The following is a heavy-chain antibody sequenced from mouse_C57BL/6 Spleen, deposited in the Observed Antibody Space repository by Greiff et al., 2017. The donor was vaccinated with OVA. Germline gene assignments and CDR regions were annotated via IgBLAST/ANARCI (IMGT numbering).Heavy chain of an antibody. CDR2: IWSGGST. CDR3: ANEGITTVDYAMDY. J-gene: IGHJ4*01. V-gene: IGHV2-2*01. D-gene: IGHD1-1*01. Sequence: QVHVKQSGPGLVQPSQSLSITCTVSGFSLTSYGVHWVRQSPGKGLEWLGVIWSGGSTDYNAAFISRLSISKDNSKSQVFFKMNSLQADDTAIYYCANEGITTVDYAMDYWGQGTSVTVSS. CDR1: GFSLTSYG.